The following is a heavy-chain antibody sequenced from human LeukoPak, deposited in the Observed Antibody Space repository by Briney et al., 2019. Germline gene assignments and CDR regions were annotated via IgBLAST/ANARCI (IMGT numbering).Heavy chain of an antibody. D-gene: IGHD2-15*01. V-gene: IGHV1-69*04. J-gene: IGHJ3*02. CDR3: ASMRVVVAAQYAFDI. Sequence: SVTVSCKASGGTFSSDAISWVRQAPGQGLEWMGRSIPILGIANYAQKFQGRVTITADKSTSTAYMELSSLRSEDTAVYYCASMRVVVAAQYAFDIWGQGTMVTVSS. CDR1: GGTFSSDA. CDR2: SIPILGIA.